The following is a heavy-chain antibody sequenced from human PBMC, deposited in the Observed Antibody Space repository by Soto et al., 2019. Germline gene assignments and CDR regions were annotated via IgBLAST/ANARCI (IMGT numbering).Heavy chain of an antibody. J-gene: IGHJ6*02. V-gene: IGHV4-34*01. CDR2: INHSGST. D-gene: IGHD6-13*01. Sequence: PSETLSLTCAVYGGSFSGYYWSWIRQPPGKGLEWIGEINHSGSTNYNPSLKSRVTISVDMSKNQFSLKLSSVTAADTAVYYCARGHSSSWFYYYYGMDVWGQGTTVTVSS. CDR3: ARGHSSSWFYYYYGMDV. CDR1: GGSFSGYY.